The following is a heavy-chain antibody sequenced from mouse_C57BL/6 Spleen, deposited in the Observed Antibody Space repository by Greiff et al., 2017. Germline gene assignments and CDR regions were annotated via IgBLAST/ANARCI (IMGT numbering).Heavy chain of an antibody. CDR3: ARGATVVRGYFDY. CDR1: GYAFSSSW. D-gene: IGHD1-1*01. Sequence: VKLQESGPELVKPGASVKISCKASGYAFSSSWMNWVKQRPGKGLEWIGRIYPGDGDTNYNGKFKGKATLTADKSSSTAYMQLSSLTSEDSAVYFCARGATVVRGYFDYWGQGTTLTVSS. V-gene: IGHV1-82*01. J-gene: IGHJ2*01. CDR2: IYPGDGDT.